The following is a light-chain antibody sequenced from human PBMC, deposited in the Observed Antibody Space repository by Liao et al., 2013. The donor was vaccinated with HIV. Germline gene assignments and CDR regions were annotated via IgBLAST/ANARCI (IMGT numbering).Light chain of an antibody. V-gene: IGLV3-21*04. J-gene: IGLJ2*01. Sequence: SYVLTQPPSVSVAPGKTARITCGENNIGSKSVHWYQQKPGQAPLLVINYDKDRPSGIPERFSGSNSGNTATLTISRVEAGDEADYYCQVWDGDYALFGGGTETDRP. CDR1: NIGSKS. CDR3: QVWDGDYAL. CDR2: YDK.